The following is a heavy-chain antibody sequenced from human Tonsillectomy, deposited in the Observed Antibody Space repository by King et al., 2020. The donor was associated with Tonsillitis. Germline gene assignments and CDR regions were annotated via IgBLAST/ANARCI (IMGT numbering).Heavy chain of an antibody. CDR1: GFTFDDYT. CDR3: AKAQYYDSYYYMDV. V-gene: IGHV3-43*01. CDR2: ISWYGVST. Sequence: VQLVESGGVVVQPGGSLRLSGASSGFTFDDYTMHWVRQTPEKALEWVSLISWYGVSTYYADSVKGRFTISRDNSKNSLYLQMNSLRTDDTALYYCAKAQYYDSYYYMDVWGTGTTVTVSS. J-gene: IGHJ6*03.